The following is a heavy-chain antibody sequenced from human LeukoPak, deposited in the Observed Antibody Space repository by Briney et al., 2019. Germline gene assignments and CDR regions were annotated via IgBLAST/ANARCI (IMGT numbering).Heavy chain of an antibody. CDR3: AREAYDSSGYSSPFDY. CDR1: GFTFSDYY. V-gene: IGHV3-20*04. Sequence: PGGSLRLSCAASGFTFSDYYMSWIRQAPGKGLEWVSGINWNGGSTGYADSVKGRFTISRDNAKNSLYLQMNSLRAEDTALYYCAREAYDSSGYSSPFDYWGQGTLVTVSS. CDR2: INWNGGST. J-gene: IGHJ4*02. D-gene: IGHD3-22*01.